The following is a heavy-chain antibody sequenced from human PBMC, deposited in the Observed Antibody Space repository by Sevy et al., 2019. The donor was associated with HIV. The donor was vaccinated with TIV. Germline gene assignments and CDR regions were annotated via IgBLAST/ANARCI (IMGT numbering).Heavy chain of an antibody. Sequence: ASVKVSCKVSGYTLTQLSMHWVRQAPGKGLEWLGSFDPEDGERIYAQKFQGRFTMTEETSTDTAYMELSSLRSEDTAIYYCATGREYYEGNSGYFDYWDQGTLVTVSS. J-gene: IGHJ4*02. CDR3: ATGREYYEGNSGYFDY. CDR1: GYTLTQLS. V-gene: IGHV1-24*01. CDR2: FDPEDGER. D-gene: IGHD3-3*01.